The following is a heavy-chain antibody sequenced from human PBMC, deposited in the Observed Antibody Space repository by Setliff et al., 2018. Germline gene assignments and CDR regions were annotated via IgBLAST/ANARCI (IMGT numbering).Heavy chain of an antibody. CDR3: ARADYSSSLHYFDC. D-gene: IGHD6-13*01. CDR2: VSGHNGDT. V-gene: IGHV1-18*01. Sequence: GASVKVSCKTAGYPFTNYGLSWVRQAPGQGLEWMGWVSGHNGDTKLAQNFQGRVTVTTDTFTNTGYMELRSLRSDDTAFYYWARADYSSSLHYFDCWGQGTLVTVSS. J-gene: IGHJ4*02. CDR1: GYPFTNYG.